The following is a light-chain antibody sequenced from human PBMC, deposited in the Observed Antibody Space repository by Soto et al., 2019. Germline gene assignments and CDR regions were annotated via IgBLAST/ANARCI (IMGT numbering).Light chain of an antibody. J-gene: IGKJ1*01. CDR1: QGVSTY. CDR3: LQHNTYPWT. CDR2: AAS. Sequence: DIQMTQSPSAMSASVGDRVTITWRASQGVSTYLGWFQQKPGEAPKRLIYAASTLQSGVPSRFSGSESGTEFTLTISSLQPEDFATYYCLQHNTYPWTFGQGTKVEIK. V-gene: IGKV1-17*03.